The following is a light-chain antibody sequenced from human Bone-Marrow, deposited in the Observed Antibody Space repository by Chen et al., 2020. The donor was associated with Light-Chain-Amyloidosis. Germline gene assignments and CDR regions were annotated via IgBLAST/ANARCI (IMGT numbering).Light chain of an antibody. Sequence: DIQITQSPSTLSASVGDRVTITCRTSQTINNWVAWYQQKPGKAPKLLIYKASSLESGVPTRFSVRSSGTEFTLTIRSLLPGDFATYYCQQYISYSRAFGKGTKEEN. CDR1: QTINNW. CDR2: KAS. CDR3: QQYISYSRA. J-gene: IGKJ1*01. V-gene: IGKV1-5*03.